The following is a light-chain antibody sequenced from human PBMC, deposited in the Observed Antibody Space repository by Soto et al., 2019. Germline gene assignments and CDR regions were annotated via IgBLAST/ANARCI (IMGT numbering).Light chain of an antibody. CDR1: QSVSSN. J-gene: IGKJ1*01. CDR2: DAS. V-gene: IGKV3-20*01. CDR3: QQYGSSPWT. Sequence: EVVMTHSPATLSVSPWERATLSFRASQSVSSNVAWYQQKPDQAPRLLIYDASNRATGIPARFSGSGSGTDFTLTISRLEPEDFAVYYCQQYGSSPWTFGQGTKVDIK.